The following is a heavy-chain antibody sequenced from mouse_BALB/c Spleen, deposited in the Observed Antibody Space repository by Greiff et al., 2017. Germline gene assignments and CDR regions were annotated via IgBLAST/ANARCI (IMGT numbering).Heavy chain of an antibody. CDR3: ARAYRYEDY. J-gene: IGHJ2*01. Sequence: QVQLQQSGAELVRPGTSVKISCKASGYTFTNYWLGWVKQRPGHGLEWIGDIYPGGGYTNYKEKFKGKATLTADTTSSTAYMQLSSLTSEDSAVYFCARAYRYEDYWGQGTTLTVSS. CDR2: IYPGGGYT. V-gene: IGHV1-63*02. D-gene: IGHD2-14*01. CDR1: GYTFTNYW.